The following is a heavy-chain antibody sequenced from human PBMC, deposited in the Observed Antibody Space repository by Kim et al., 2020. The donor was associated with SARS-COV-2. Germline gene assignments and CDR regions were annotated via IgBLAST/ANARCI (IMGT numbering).Heavy chain of an antibody. V-gene: IGHV3-66*01. CDR3: ARDRGWGYGGGY. D-gene: IGHD3-16*01. J-gene: IGHJ4*02. Sequence: SYTETVKGRLTISRDSSKNTRYLQMNSLRAEDTAVYYCARDRGWGYGGGYWGQGTLVTVSS.